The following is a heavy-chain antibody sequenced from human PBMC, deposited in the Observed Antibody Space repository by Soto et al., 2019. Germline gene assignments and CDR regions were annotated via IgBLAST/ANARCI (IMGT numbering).Heavy chain of an antibody. D-gene: IGHD3-22*01. Sequence: GGSLRLSCEASGFTFSSDAMSWVRQAPGKGLEWVSAISGSGGSTYYADSVKGRFTISRDNSKNTLYLQMNSLRAEDTAVYYCAKDIPHDYDSSGYAPGDPIGPWGQGTLVTDSS. CDR1: GFTFSSDA. V-gene: IGHV3-23*01. CDR2: ISGSGGST. CDR3: AKDIPHDYDSSGYAPGDPIGP. J-gene: IGHJ5*02.